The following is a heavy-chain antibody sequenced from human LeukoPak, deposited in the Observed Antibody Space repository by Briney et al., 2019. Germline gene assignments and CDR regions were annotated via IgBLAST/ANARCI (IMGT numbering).Heavy chain of an antibody. CDR2: ISGSGGST. CDR1: GFTFSSYA. CDR3: AKAYGSGSYYYGMDV. D-gene: IGHD3-10*01. V-gene: IGHV3-23*01. Sequence: GGSLRLSCAASGFTFSSYAMSWVRQAPGKGLEWVSAISGSGGSTYYADSVRSRFTISRDNSKNTLYLQMNSLRAEDTAVYYCAKAYGSGSYYYGMDVWGQGTTVTVSS. J-gene: IGHJ6*02.